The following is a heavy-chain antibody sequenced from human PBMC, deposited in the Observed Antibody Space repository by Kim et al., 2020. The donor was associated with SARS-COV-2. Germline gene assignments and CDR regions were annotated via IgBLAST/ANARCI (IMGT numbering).Heavy chain of an antibody. Sequence: GGSLSLACAASGFTFSSYWMSWVRQAPGKGLEWVANIKQDGSEKYYVDSVKGRFTISRDNAKNSLYLQMNSLRAEDTAVYYCARRYSYGYMDYWGQGTLVTVSS. J-gene: IGHJ4*02. CDR1: GFTFSSYW. CDR3: ARRYSYGYMDY. CDR2: IKQDGSEK. D-gene: IGHD5-18*01. V-gene: IGHV3-7*03.